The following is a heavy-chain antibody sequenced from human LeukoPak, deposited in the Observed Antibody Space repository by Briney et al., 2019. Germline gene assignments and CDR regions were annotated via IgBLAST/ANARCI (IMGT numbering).Heavy chain of an antibody. CDR2: ISYDGNYK. J-gene: IGHJ4*02. CDR1: GFIFSSYG. V-gene: IGHV3-30*18. D-gene: IGHD3-3*01. CDR3: SKGALDGFWGWGVAPFDS. Sequence: PGGSLRLSCAASGFIFSSYGMHWVRQAPGKGLEWVADISYDGNYKYYADSVKGRFTISRDNSKNTLYLQMNSLRAEDTSIYYCSKGALDGFWGWGVAPFDSWGQGTLVTVSS.